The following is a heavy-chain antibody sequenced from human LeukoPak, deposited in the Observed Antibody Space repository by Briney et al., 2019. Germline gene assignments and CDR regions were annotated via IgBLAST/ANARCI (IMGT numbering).Heavy chain of an antibody. CDR1: GFTFSSYS. D-gene: IGHD1-20*01. J-gene: IGHJ4*01. Sequence: GGSLRLSCAAPGFTFSSYSMNWVRQAPGKGLEWVSFISTSSSYIYYADSVKGRFTISRDNAKNSLYLQMNSLRAEDTAVYYCARDVNWNYCDYWGHGTLVTVSS. CDR2: ISTSSSYI. CDR3: ARDVNWNYCDY. V-gene: IGHV3-21*01.